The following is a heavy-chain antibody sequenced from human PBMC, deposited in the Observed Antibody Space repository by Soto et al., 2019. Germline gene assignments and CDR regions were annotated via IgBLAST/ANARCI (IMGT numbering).Heavy chain of an antibody. D-gene: IGHD3-16*01. CDR1: GGTFSTYT. CDR3: ARRLDDRADEGFDV. Sequence: QVHLVQSGAEVRKPGSSVKVSCKTSGGTFSTYTIYWVRQAPGQGLEWMGRIIPLFGTTRYAQNFQDRVTRTAEESTSTTYMELSSLRAEDTALYYCARRLDDRADEGFDVWGEGTAVTVSA. CDR2: IIPLFGTT. V-gene: IGHV1-69*18. J-gene: IGHJ3*01.